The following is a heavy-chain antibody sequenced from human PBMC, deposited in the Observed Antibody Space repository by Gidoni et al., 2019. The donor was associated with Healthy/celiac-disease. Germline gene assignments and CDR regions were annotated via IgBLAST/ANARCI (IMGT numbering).Heavy chain of an antibody. V-gene: IGHV3-9*01. D-gene: IGHD3-22*01. CDR3: GVEYYDSSGEIDY. J-gene: IGHJ4*02. CDR2: ISWNSGSI. CDR1: GSTFDDYA. Sequence: EVQLVESGGGLVQPGRSLRLSCAASGSTFDDYAMHWARQAPGKGLEWVSGISWNSGSIGYADSVKGRFTISRDNAKNSLYLQMNSLRAEDTALYYCGVEYYDSSGEIDYWGQGTLVTVSS.